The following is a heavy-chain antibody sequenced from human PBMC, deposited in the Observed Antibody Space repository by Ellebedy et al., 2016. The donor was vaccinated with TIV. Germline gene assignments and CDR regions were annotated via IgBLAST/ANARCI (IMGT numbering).Heavy chain of an antibody. D-gene: IGHD4-23*01. CDR1: GFTFSSYD. CDR3: ARDAADSGGKLDY. J-gene: IGHJ4*02. V-gene: IGHV3-30*03. CDR2: ISYDANNK. Sequence: GESLKISCAASGFTFSSYDMHWVRQAPGKGLEWVALISYDANNKYYADSVKGRFTISRDNSKNTLYLQMNNLRAEDTAVYYCARDAADSGGKLDYWGQGALVTVSS.